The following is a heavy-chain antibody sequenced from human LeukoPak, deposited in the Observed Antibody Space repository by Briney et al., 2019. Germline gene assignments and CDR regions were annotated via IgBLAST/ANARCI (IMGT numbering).Heavy chain of an antibody. J-gene: IGHJ5*02. Sequence: GGSLRLSCAASGFSFTTYWMSWVRQAPGKGLEWVANINQDGTEKYYVDSVKGRFTISRDNAKNSLYLQMNSLRAEDTAVYYCARGCSGGSCYEPRFDPWGQGTLVTVSS. V-gene: IGHV3-7*01. D-gene: IGHD2-15*01. CDR1: GFSFTTYW. CDR2: INQDGTEK. CDR3: ARGCSGGSCYEPRFDP.